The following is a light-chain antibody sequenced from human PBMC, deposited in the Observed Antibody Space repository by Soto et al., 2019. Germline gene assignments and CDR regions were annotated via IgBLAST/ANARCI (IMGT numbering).Light chain of an antibody. CDR2: DAS. J-gene: IGKJ1*01. V-gene: IGKV1-33*01. CDR3: LQHTYIWS. CDR1: QDISNF. Sequence: DIHMTQSPSSLSASVGGRITVTCQASQDISNFLNWYQYKPGEAPKILIFDASNLESGVPSRFSGAGSGTVFILTITNLQPEDFATYYCLQHTYIWSFGQGTKVDIK.